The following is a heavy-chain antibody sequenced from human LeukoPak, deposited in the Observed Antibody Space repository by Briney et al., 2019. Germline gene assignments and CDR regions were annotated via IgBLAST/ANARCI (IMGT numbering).Heavy chain of an antibody. J-gene: IGHJ4*02. D-gene: IGHD3-9*01. CDR3: ARGRYFDWF. Sequence: PGGSLRLSCAASGFTFSTYEMNWVRQAPGKGLEWLSYISPSGGTIYWADSVKGRFTISRDNVKKLLYLQMSRLRVEDTAVYYCARGRYFDWFWGQGTLVTVSS. CDR2: ISPSGGTI. CDR1: GFTFSTYE. V-gene: IGHV3-48*03.